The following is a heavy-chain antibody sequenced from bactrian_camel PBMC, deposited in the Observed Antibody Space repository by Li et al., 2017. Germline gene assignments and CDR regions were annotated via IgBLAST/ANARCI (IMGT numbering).Heavy chain of an antibody. CDR2: IYTGDGSS. J-gene: IGHJ4*01. CDR3: AFNWWHPLYKS. D-gene: IGHD7*01. V-gene: IGHV3S19*01. Sequence: VQLVESGGGSVQPGGSLRLSCEASGFRFSNNWMHWVRQAPGKGLEWVSSIYTGDGSSNSVDSVKGRFTISRDNTKNMLYLQMNSLKTEDTAVYYCAFNWWHPLYKSWGQGTQVTVS. CDR1: GFRFSNNW.